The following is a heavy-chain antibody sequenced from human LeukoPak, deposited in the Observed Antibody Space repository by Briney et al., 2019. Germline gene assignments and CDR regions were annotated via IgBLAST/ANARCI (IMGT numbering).Heavy chain of an antibody. D-gene: IGHD6-19*01. J-gene: IGHJ5*02. CDR2: IYYSGST. Sequence: PSETLSLTCTVSGGSISSYYWSWIRQPPGKGLEWIGYIYYSGSTNYNPSLKSRVTISVDTSKNQFSLKLSSVTAADTAVYYCARLGYSSGWPNWFDPWGQGTLVTVSS. CDR3: ARLGYSSGWPNWFDP. V-gene: IGHV4-59*08. CDR1: GGSISSYY.